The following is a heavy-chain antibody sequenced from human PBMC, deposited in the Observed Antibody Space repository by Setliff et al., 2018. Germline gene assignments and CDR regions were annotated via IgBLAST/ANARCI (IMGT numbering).Heavy chain of an antibody. CDR1: GGSISSGSYY. Sequence: SETLSLTCTVSGGSISSGSYYWGWIRQPPGKGLGWIGSIYHSGSTYYNPSLKSRVTISVDTSKNQFSLKLSYVTAADTAVYYCARSAGYSSSWYNYYYCMDVWGQGTTVTVSS. CDR3: ARSAGYSSSWYNYYYCMDV. V-gene: IGHV4-39*07. CDR2: IYHSGST. J-gene: IGHJ6*02. D-gene: IGHD6-13*01.